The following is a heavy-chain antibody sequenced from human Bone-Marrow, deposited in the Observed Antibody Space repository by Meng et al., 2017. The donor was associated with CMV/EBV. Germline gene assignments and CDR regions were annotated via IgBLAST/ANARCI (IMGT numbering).Heavy chain of an antibody. CDR2: ISYDGSNK. CDR1: GFTFSSYA. V-gene: IGHV3-30*04. D-gene: IGHD5-12*01. Sequence: GESLKISCAASGFTFSSYAMHWVRQAPGKGLEWVAVISYDGSNKYYADSVKGRFTISRDNSKNTLYLQMNSLRAEDTAVYYCARNHRSGYYARTPDAFDYWGQGTLVTVSS. CDR3: ARNHRSGYYARTPDAFDY. J-gene: IGHJ4*02.